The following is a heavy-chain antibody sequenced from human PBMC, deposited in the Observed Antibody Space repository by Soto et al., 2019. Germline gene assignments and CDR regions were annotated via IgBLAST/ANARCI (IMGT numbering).Heavy chain of an antibody. J-gene: IGHJ5*02. D-gene: IGHD2-2*01. CDR1: GGSISSSTYY. V-gene: IGHV4-39*02. CDR2: VYNAGST. Sequence: QLQLQESGPGLVKPSETLSLTCIVSGGSISSSTYYWGWIRQPPGKGLEWIGSVYNAGSTYYNPSLKSRVTISVDTSMNHFSLRLSSVTAADTALYYCARGGISRIYQLPPFDPWGQGTLVTVSS. CDR3: ARGGISRIYQLPPFDP.